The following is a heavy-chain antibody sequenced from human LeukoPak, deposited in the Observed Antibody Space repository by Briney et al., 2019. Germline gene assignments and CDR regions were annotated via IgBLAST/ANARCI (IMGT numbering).Heavy chain of an antibody. J-gene: IGHJ4*02. V-gene: IGHV4-31*03. D-gene: IGHD3-16*02. Sequence: SQTLSLTSTVSGGSISSGGYYWSWIRQHPGKGLEWIGYIYYSGSTYYNPSLKSRVTISVDTSKNQFSLKLSSVTAADTAVYYCASTSRQDYVWGSYRPTPPYCFDYWGQGTLVTVSS. CDR3: ASTSRQDYVWGSYRPTPPYCFDY. CDR2: IYYSGST. CDR1: GGSISSGGYY.